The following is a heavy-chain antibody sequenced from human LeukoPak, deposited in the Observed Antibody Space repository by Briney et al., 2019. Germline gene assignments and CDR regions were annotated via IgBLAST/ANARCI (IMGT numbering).Heavy chain of an antibody. CDR2: ISAYNGNT. J-gene: IGHJ3*02. V-gene: IGHV1-18*01. D-gene: IGHD3-22*01. Sequence: ASVKVSCKASGYTFTSYGISWVRQAPGQGLEWMGCISAYNGNTNYAQKLQGRVTMTTDTSTSTAYMELRSLRSDDTAVYYCARRSYYGSSEPGAFDIWGQGTMVTVSS. CDR3: ARRSYYGSSEPGAFDI. CDR1: GYTFTSYG.